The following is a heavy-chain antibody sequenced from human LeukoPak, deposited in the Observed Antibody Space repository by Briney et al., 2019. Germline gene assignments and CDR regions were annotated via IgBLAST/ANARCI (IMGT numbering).Heavy chain of an antibody. J-gene: IGHJ3*02. CDR1: GFTFNDHA. CDR2: ISWNGGST. D-gene: IGHD3-10*02. V-gene: IGHV3-20*04. Sequence: GGSLRLSCAVSGFTFNDHAINWVRQAPGKGLEWVANISWNGGSTGYGDSVKGRFTIPRDNTKNSVFLQMNSLRGDDTALYYCARDMLLEDAFDIWGQGTMVIVSS. CDR3: ARDMLLEDAFDI.